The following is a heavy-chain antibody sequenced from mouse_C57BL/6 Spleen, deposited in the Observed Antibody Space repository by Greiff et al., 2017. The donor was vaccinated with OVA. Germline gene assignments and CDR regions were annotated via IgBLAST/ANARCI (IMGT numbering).Heavy chain of an antibody. CDR1: WFSLTSYG. J-gene: IGHJ2*01. Sequence: ESGPFLFSPSHSLSITFTFSWFSLTSYGVHWVRQPPGKGLEWLVVIWSDGSTTYNSALKSRLSISKDNSKSQVFLKMNSLQTDDTAMYYCARQGGDYDGFDYWGQGTTLTVSS. CDR3: ARQGGDYDGFDY. CDR2: IWSDGST. V-gene: IGHV2-6-1*01. D-gene: IGHD2-4*01.